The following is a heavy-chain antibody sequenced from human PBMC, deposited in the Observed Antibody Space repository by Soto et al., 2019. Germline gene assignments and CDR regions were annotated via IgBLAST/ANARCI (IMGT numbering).Heavy chain of an antibody. CDR2: IYYSGST. D-gene: IGHD6-19*01. CDR1: CGSVISGRFY. CDR3: ARSGSGSGWL. V-gene: IGHV4-61*01. J-gene: IGHJ4*02. Sequence: ETLSLTCTVSCGSVISGRFYWSWIRQPPGKGLEWIGDIYYSGSTKYNSSLRSRVTISVDTSKNQFSLKLTSVTAADTAVYYCARSGSGSGWLGGQGTLVTVSS.